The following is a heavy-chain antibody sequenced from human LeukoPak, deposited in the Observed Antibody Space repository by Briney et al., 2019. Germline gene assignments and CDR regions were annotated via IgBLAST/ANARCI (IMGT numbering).Heavy chain of an antibody. CDR1: GFTFRSFA. V-gene: IGHV3-30*04. CDR3: ARDKGLGGKYYDYFYGMDA. CDR2: ISYDGTKK. D-gene: IGHD1-1*01. J-gene: IGHJ6*02. Sequence: PGRSLRLSCAASGFTFRSFAMHWVRQAPGKGLEWVAIISYDGTKKSYTDFVKGRFTISRDNSKNTLYLQMNSLRADDTAVYYCARDKGLGGKYYDYFYGMDAWGQGTTVTVSS.